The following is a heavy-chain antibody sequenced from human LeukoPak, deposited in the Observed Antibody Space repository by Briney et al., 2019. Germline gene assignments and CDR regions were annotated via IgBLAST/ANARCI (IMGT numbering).Heavy chain of an antibody. CDR3: ATSLLKYQLPSDDAFDI. D-gene: IGHD2-2*01. J-gene: IGHJ3*02. Sequence: ASVTVSCNVSGYTLTDICMHWERHAPGKGLEWMGGFDPEDGETIYAQKYQGRVTMTEDTSTDTAYMELSSLRSEDTAVYYCATSLLKYQLPSDDAFDIWGQGTMVTVSS. CDR1: GYTLTDIC. V-gene: IGHV1-24*01. CDR2: FDPEDGET.